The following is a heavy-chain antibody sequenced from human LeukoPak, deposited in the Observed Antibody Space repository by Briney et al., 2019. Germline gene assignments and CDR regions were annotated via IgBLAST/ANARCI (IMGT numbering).Heavy chain of an antibody. CDR2: IKQDGSEK. CDR1: GFTFSSYW. V-gene: IGHV3-7*01. D-gene: IGHD3-22*01. J-gene: IGHJ4*02. Sequence: GGSLRLSCAASGFTFSSYWMSWVRQAPGKGLEWVANIKQDGSEKYYVDSVKGRFTISRDNAKNSLYLQMNSLRAEDTAVYYCASRPPVPGTYDSSPTRPDYWGQGTLVTVSS. CDR3: ASRPPVPGTYDSSPTRPDY.